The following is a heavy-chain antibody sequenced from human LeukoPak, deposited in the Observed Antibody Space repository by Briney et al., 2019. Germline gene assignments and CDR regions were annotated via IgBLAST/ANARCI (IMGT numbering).Heavy chain of an antibody. CDR3: ARDNSVRDEAWWFNP. J-gene: IGHJ5*02. CDR1: GYTLTTYG. V-gene: IGHV1-18*01. D-gene: IGHD5-24*01. CDR2: ISAYNGNT. Sequence: EASVKVSCKASGYTLTTYGISWVRQAPGQGLEWMGWISAYNGNTNYAQKLQGRVTLTRDMSTSTDYLELSSLRSEDTAVYYCARDNSVRDEAWWFNPWGQGTLVTVSS.